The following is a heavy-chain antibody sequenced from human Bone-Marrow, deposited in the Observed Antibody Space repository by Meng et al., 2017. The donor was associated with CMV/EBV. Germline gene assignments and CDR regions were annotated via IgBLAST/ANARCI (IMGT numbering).Heavy chain of an antibody. CDR3: ARDSTRQADYYGMDV. CDR2: INHSGST. CDR1: GGSFSGYY. D-gene: IGHD2-8*01. J-gene: IGHJ6*02. V-gene: IGHV4-34*01. Sequence: SETLSLTCAVYGGSFSGYYWSWIRQPPGKGLEWIGEINHSGSTNYNPSLKSRVTISVDTSKNQFSLKLSSVTAADTAVYYCARDSTRQADYYGMDVWGQGTTVTVSS.